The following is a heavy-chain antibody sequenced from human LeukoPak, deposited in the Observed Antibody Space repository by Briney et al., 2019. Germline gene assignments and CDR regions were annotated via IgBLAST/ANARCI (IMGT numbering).Heavy chain of an antibody. CDR1: GFTFSSYG. V-gene: IGHV3-30*18. D-gene: IGHD5-18*01. Sequence: GRTLRLSCAASGFTFSSYGMHWVRQAPGKGLEWVAVISYDGSNKYYADSVKGRFTISRDNSKNTLYLQMNSLRAEDTAVYYCANQLVDTAMVTDYWGQGTLVTVSS. CDR3: ANQLVDTAMVTDY. CDR2: ISYDGSNK. J-gene: IGHJ4*02.